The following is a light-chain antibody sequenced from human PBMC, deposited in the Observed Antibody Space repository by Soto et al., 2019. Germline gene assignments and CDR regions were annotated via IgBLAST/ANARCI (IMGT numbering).Light chain of an antibody. CDR3: SSYSRTSTLVL. J-gene: IGLJ2*01. CDR1: TSDVGGYNY. CDR2: EVI. Sequence: QSALTQTASVSGSPGQSITISCPGTTSDVGGYNYVSWYQQHPGEAPKLIIYEVINRPSGISNRFSGSKSGNTASLTISGLQAEDEADYYCSSYSRTSTLVLFGGGTKLTVL. V-gene: IGLV2-14*01.